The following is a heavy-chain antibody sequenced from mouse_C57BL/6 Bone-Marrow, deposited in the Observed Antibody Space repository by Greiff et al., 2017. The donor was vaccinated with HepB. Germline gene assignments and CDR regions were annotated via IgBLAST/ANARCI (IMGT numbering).Heavy chain of an antibody. J-gene: IGHJ1*03. CDR3: ARFGLLWYFDV. CDR1: GYTFTDYY. CDR2: INPNNGGT. Sequence: EVQLQQSGPELVKPGASVKISCKASGYTFTDYYMNWVKQSHGKSLEWIGDINPNNGGTSYNQKFKGKATLTVDKSSSTAYMELRSLTSEDSAVYYCARFGLLWYFDVWGTGTTVTVSS. V-gene: IGHV1-26*01.